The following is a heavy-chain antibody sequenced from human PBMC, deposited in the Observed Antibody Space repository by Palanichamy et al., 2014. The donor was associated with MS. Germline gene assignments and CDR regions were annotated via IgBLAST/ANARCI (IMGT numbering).Heavy chain of an antibody. CDR1: GFSVSTNY. D-gene: IGHD3-22*01. Sequence: ESGGGLVQPGGSLRLSCAASGFSVSTNYMTWVRQAPGKGLEWVSFINNDGSTYYADSVKGRFTISRDNSKNTLYLQMHSLRAEDAAVYYCASGYYGTSGYSLDYWGQGSLVTVSA. CDR3: ASGYYGTSGYSLDY. V-gene: IGHV3-66*01. J-gene: IGHJ4*02. CDR2: INNDGST.